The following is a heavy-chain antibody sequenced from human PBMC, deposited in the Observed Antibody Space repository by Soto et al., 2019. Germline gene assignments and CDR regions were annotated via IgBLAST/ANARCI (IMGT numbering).Heavy chain of an antibody. CDR1: GFTFSSYG. CDR2: ISYDGSNK. Sequence: QVQLVESGGGVVQPGRSLRLSCAASGFTFSSYGMHWVRQAPGKGLEWVAVISYDGSNKYYADSVKGRFTISRDNSKNTLYLQMNSLRAEDTAVYYCAKDWGITIFGVVIDYGMDVWGQGTTVTVSS. V-gene: IGHV3-30*18. CDR3: AKDWGITIFGVVIDYGMDV. J-gene: IGHJ6*02. D-gene: IGHD3-3*01.